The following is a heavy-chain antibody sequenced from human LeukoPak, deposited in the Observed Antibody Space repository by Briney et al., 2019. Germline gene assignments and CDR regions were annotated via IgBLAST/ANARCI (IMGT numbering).Heavy chain of an antibody. D-gene: IGHD6-13*01. CDR3: ARPRTSSWYFFDY. CDR2: INPSGGGA. V-gene: IGHV1-46*02. J-gene: IGHJ4*02. Sequence: ASVNLTFTSSGYTFNSFQMHRVRQPPAQGLERMGIINPSGGGAFYAQKFQGRVTMTRDTSTSTAYMELSSLRSEDTAVYYCARPRTSSWYFFDYWGQGTLVTVSS. CDR1: GYTFNSFQ.